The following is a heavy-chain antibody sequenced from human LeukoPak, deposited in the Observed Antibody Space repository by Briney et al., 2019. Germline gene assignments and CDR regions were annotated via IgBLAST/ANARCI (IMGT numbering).Heavy chain of an antibody. D-gene: IGHD3-10*01. V-gene: IGHV4-59*08. Sequence: SETLSLTCTVSGGSISSYYWSWIRQPPGKGLEWIGYTYYSGSTNYNPSLKSRVTISVDTSKNQFSLKLSSVTAADTAVYYCARQYGSGSYYGLDYWGQGTLVTVSS. CDR1: GGSISSYY. CDR3: ARQYGSGSYYGLDY. CDR2: TYYSGST. J-gene: IGHJ4*02.